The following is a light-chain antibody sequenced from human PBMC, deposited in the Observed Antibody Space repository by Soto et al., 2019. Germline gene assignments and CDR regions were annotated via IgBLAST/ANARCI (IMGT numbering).Light chain of an antibody. CDR3: QEYSNWPPTYT. CDR2: AAS. J-gene: IGKJ2*01. V-gene: IGKV3-15*01. Sequence: EIVMTQAPATVSVSPGQRVTLYCRASQSVSTNLAWYQQKSGQAPRLLIYAASTRAPDTPAPFSGSGFGTYFTLTSSGLQSEDFAVYHCQEYSNWPPTYTFGQGTKLAI. CDR1: QSVSTN.